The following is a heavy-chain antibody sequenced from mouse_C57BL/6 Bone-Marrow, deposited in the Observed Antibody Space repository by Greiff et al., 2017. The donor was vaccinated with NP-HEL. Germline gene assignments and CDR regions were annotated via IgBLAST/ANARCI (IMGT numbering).Heavy chain of an antibody. CDR2: INPSNGGT. D-gene: IGHD2-10*02. V-gene: IGHV1-53*01. Sequence: QVQLKQPGTELVKPGASVKLSCKASGYTFTSYWMHWVKQRPGQGLEWIGNINPSNGGTNYNEKFKSKATLTVDKSSSTAYMQLSSLTSEDSAVYYCAREGYGNYVLAWFAYWGQGTLVTVSA. J-gene: IGHJ3*01. CDR3: AREGYGNYVLAWFAY. CDR1: GYTFTSYW.